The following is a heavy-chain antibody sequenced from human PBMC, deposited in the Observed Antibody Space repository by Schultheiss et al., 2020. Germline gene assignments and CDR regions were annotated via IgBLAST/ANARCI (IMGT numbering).Heavy chain of an antibody. D-gene: IGHD6-6*01. J-gene: IGHJ6*03. Sequence: GGSLRLSCAASGFTFSSYAMSWVRQAPGKGLEWVSAISGSGGSTYYADSVKGRFTISRDNSKNTLYLQMNSLRAEDTAVYYCARVVAPLSSARVSGMAGRSSSSGGMDVWGKGTTV. CDR2: ISGSGGST. CDR3: ARVVAPLSSARVSGMAGRSSSSGGMDV. CDR1: GFTFSSYA. V-gene: IGHV3-23*01.